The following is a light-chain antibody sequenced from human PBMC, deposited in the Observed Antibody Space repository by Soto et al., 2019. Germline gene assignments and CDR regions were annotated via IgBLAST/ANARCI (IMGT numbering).Light chain of an antibody. J-gene: IGLJ2*01. CDR2: DVN. CDR1: RSDIGAYNF. Sequence: QSVLTQPVSVSGSPGQSITISCTGTRSDIGAYNFVSWYQQHPGEVPKLMLYDVNVRPSGVSNRFSGSKSGNTASLTISGLQAEHEADYYCTSWTTSTTMIFGGGTKLTVL. V-gene: IGLV2-14*03. CDR3: TSWTTSTTMI.